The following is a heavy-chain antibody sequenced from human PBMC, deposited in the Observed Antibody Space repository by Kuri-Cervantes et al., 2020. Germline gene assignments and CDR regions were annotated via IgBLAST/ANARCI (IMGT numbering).Heavy chain of an antibody. V-gene: IGHV1-18*01. J-gene: IGHJ6*02. CDR1: GYTFTSYS. CDR2: INAYNGNT. D-gene: IGHD3-22*01. CDR3: ARGYYYDSSGYAYYYYGMDV. Sequence: ASVKVSCKASGYTFTSYSISWVRQAPGQGLEWMGWINAYNGNTNYAQKLQGRVTMTTDTSTSTAYMDLRSLRSDDTAVYYCARGYYYDSSGYAYYYYGMDVWGQGTTVTVSS.